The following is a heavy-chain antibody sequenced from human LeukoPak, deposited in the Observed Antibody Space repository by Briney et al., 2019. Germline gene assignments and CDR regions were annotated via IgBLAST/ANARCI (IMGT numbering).Heavy chain of an antibody. D-gene: IGHD6-19*01. CDR1: GFTFSSYE. V-gene: IGHV3-48*03. J-gene: IGHJ4*02. CDR2: ISSSGSTI. Sequence: GGSLRLSCAASGFTFSSYEMNWVRQAPGKGLEWVSYISSSGSTIYYADSVKGRFTISRDNAKNSLYLQMNSLRAEDTAVYYCARRRGIAVAGTRGATFDYWGQGTLVTVSS. CDR3: ARRRGIAVAGTRGATFDY.